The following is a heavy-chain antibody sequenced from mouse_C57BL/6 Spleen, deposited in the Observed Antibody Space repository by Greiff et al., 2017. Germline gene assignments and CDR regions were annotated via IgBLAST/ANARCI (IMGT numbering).Heavy chain of an antibody. J-gene: IGHJ4*01. CDR3: ASSGYYGSHYDAVDY. Sequence: QVQLQQPGAELVKPGASVKLSCKASGYTFTSYWMHWVKQRPGQGLEWIGMIHPNSGSTNYNEKFKSKATLTVDKSSSTAYMQLSSLTSEDSAVYYGASSGYYGSHYDAVDYWGQGTSVTVSS. CDR2: IHPNSGST. D-gene: IGHD1-1*01. V-gene: IGHV1-64*01. CDR1: GYTFTSYW.